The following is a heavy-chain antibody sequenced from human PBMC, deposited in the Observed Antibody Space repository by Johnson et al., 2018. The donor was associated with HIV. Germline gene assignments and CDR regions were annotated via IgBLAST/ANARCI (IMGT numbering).Heavy chain of an antibody. V-gene: IGHV3-66*02. CDR1: GFTFSNAW. Sequence: VQVVESGGGLVKPGGSLRLSCAASGFTFSNAWMSWVRQAPGKGLAWVSVIYSGGSTYYADSVRGRFTISRDNSKNTLYLQMNSLRAEDTALYYCAKGRDYYDSSGYQGAFDIWGQGTMVTVSS. CDR2: IYSGGST. CDR3: AKGRDYYDSSGYQGAFDI. J-gene: IGHJ3*02. D-gene: IGHD3-22*01.